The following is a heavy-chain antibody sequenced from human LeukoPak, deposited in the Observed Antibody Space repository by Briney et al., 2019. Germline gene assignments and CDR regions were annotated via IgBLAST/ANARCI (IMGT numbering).Heavy chain of an antibody. D-gene: IGHD3-10*01. J-gene: IGHJ1*01. CDR2: ISGSRGST. Sequence: GGSLRLSCAASGFTFSSYEMNWVRQAPGKGLEWVSTISGSRGSTYYADSVKGRFTISRDNSKNTLYLQMNSLRAEDTAVYYCAKNHYYGVLGLFQSWGQGTLVTVSS. V-gene: IGHV3-23*01. CDR3: AKNHYYGVLGLFQS. CDR1: GFTFSSYE.